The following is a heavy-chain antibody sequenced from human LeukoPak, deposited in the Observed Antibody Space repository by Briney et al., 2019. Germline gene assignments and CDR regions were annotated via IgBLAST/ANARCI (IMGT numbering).Heavy chain of an antibody. D-gene: IGHD2-15*01. J-gene: IGHJ4*02. CDR2: INPNSGGT. V-gene: IGHV1-2*02. CDR3: ARALKRSGGSCYLGY. Sequence: VASVKVSCKASGYTFTAYYMHWVRQAPGQGLEWMGWINPNSGGTNYAQKFQGRVTMTRDTSISTAYMELSRLRSDDTAVYYCARALKRSGGSCYLGYWGQGTLVTVSS. CDR1: GYTFTAYY.